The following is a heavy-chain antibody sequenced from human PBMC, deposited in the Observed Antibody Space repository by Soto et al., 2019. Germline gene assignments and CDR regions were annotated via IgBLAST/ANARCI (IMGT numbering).Heavy chain of an antibody. J-gene: IGHJ3*02. V-gene: IGHV4-59*01. CDR2: IYYSGST. CDR1: GGSISSYY. CDR3: ARGYSSDYGDYGGGNAFDI. D-gene: IGHD4-17*01. Sequence: SETLSLTCTVSGGSISSYYWSWIRQPPGKGLEWIGYIYYSGSTNYNPSLKSRVTISVDTSKNQFSLKLSSVTAADTAVYYCARGYSSDYGDYGGGNAFDIWGQGTMVTVSS.